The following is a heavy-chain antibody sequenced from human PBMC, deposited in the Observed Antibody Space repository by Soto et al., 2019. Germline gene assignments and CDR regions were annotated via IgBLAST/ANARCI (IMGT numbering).Heavy chain of an antibody. Sequence: GESLKISCKGSGYSFTSYWIGWVRQMPGKGLEWMGIIYPGDSDTRYSPSFQGQVTISADKSISTAYLQWSSLKASDTAVYYCARHGAGYSSSWYHYYYGMDVWGQGTTVTVSS. D-gene: IGHD6-13*01. CDR1: GYSFTSYW. CDR2: IYPGDSDT. CDR3: ARHGAGYSSSWYHYYYGMDV. V-gene: IGHV5-51*01. J-gene: IGHJ6*02.